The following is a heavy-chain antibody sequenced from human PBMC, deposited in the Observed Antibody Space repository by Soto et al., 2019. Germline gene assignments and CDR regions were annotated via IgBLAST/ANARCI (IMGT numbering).Heavy chain of an antibody. CDR1: GYTFTSYD. CDR2: MNPNSGNT. J-gene: IGHJ6*02. V-gene: IGHV1-8*01. D-gene: IGHD3-3*01. CDR3: AIKARDYDFWSGPTQSFYYYGIDV. Sequence: GASVKVSCKASGYTFTSYDINWGRQANGQGLEWMGWMNPNSGNTGYAQKFQGRVTMTRNTSISTAYMELSSLRSEDTAVYYCAIKARDYDFWSGPTQSFYYYGIDVWGQGTTVTVSS.